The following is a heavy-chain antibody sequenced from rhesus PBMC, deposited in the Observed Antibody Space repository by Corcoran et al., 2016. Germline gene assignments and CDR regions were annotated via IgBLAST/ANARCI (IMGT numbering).Heavy chain of an antibody. D-gene: IGHD4-23*01. CDR3: ARMNTMDV. CDR2: INPNKGNT. CDR1: GYTFTSYS. J-gene: IGHJ5-2*02. Sequence: QVQLVQSGAEVKKPGASVKLSCKASGYTFTSYSKNWVRQAPGQGLEWMGWINPNKGNTGYAQKFQGRVTMTRDTSTSTAYMELSSLRSEDTAVYYCARMNTMDVWGRGVLVTVSS. V-gene: IGHV1-200*01.